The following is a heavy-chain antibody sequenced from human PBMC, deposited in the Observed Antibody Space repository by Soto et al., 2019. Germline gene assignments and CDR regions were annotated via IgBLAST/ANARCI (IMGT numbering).Heavy chain of an antibody. J-gene: IGHJ5*02. Sequence: GVYPRLSCNASGFTFDTHAMAWVRQAPGKGLEWVTSISATGFSKYHTDSVKGRITISRDNSKNTVYLHINTLRAEDTAVYYCAVVSSFDFGSGHFAFGSFDARGQGTQVT. CDR1: GFTFDTHA. D-gene: IGHD3-3*01. CDR2: ISATGFSK. CDR3: AVVSSFDFGSGHFAFGSFDA. V-gene: IGHV3-23*01.